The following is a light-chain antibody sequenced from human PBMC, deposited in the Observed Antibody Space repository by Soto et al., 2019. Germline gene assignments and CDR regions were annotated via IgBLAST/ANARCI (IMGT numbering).Light chain of an antibody. J-gene: IGKJ1*01. V-gene: IGKV1-5*01. Sequence: DIQMTQSPFTLSASVGDRVTITCRASQNINKRLAWHQQKPGKAPKVLIYDASNLKSGVPSRFSGSGSGTEFILTISSLQPGDFATYYCQQYYNYPWTFGQGTKVDIK. CDR3: QQYYNYPWT. CDR2: DAS. CDR1: QNINKR.